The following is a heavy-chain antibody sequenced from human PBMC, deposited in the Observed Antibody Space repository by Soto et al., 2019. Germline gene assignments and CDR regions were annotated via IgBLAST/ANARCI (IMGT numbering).Heavy chain of an antibody. CDR3: ARVPDY. J-gene: IGHJ4*02. V-gene: IGHV4-30-2*01. Sequence: SETLSLTCAVSGGSISSGGYSWSWIRQPPGKGLEWIGYMYHSGSTYYNPSLKSRVTISIDRSKNQFSLKLSSVTAAATAVYNCARVPDYWGQGILVTVSS. CDR1: GGSISSGGYS. CDR2: MYHSGST.